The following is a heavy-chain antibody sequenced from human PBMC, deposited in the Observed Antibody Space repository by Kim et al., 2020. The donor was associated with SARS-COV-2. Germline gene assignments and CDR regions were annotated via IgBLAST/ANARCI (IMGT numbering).Heavy chain of an antibody. J-gene: IGHJ3*01. D-gene: IGHD6-25*01. Sequence: GESLKISCKGSGYSFSNYWIAWVRQVPGKGLEWMGIIYPGDSDSKYSPSVQGHDTISVDKSVTTAYLQWSSLRASDTGIYFCARPYSTGFNDAFDVWGQGTVVTVSS. CDR3: ARPYSTGFNDAFDV. V-gene: IGHV5-51*01. CDR2: IYPGDSDS. CDR1: GYSFSNYW.